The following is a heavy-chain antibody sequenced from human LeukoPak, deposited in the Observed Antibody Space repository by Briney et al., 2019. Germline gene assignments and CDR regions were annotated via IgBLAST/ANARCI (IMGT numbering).Heavy chain of an antibody. Sequence: GASVKVSCKASGYTFTSYDINWVRQATGQGLEWMGWMNPNSGNTGYAQKFQGRVTMTRNTSISTAYMELSSLRSEDTAVYYCARGQFLYSSGWNADNWFDPWGQGTLVTVSS. J-gene: IGHJ5*02. CDR3: ARGQFLYSSGWNADNWFDP. CDR2: MNPNSGNT. CDR1: GYTFTSYD. D-gene: IGHD6-19*01. V-gene: IGHV1-8*01.